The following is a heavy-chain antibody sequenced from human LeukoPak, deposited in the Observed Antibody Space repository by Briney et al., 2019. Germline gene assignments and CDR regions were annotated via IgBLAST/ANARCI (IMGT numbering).Heavy chain of an antibody. D-gene: IGHD2-21*02. J-gene: IGHJ3*01. Sequence: GGALRLSCAASGFTFSSYGIHGVSQAPAKGLEWVAFIRYDGSNKYYSDSVKGRFTISRDNSKNTLYLQMNRPRAEDKAVYYCAKDVTAIVGAFDFWRQSTVVTVSS. V-gene: IGHV3-30*02. CDR1: GFTFSSYG. CDR3: AKDVTAIVGAFDF. CDR2: IRYDGSNK.